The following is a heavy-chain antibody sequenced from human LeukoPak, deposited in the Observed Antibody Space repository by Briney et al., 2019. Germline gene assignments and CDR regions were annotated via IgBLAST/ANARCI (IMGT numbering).Heavy chain of an antibody. J-gene: IGHJ5*02. D-gene: IGHD3-22*01. Sequence: GAPVKLSCKASGYTFTRSGISWVRQAPGHRLEWMGWISAYNGNTNYAQKLQGRVTMTTDTSTSTAYMELRSLRSDDTAVYYCARRVSSGYAVWLDPWGQGTLVTVSS. V-gene: IGHV1-18*01. CDR3: ARRVSSGYAVWLDP. CDR1: GYTFTRSG. CDR2: ISAYNGNT.